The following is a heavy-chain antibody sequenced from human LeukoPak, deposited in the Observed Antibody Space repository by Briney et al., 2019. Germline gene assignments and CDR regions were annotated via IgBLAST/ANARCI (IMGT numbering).Heavy chain of an antibody. V-gene: IGHV4-59*01. CDR2: IYYSGST. CDR3: ARDSHGALTTLDY. Sequence: SETLSLTCTVSGGSISSYYWSWIRQPPGKGLEWIGYIYYSGSTNYNPSLKSRVTISVDTSKNQFSLKLSSVTAADTAVYYCARDSHGALTTLDYWGQGTLVTVSS. CDR1: GGSISSYY. D-gene: IGHD4-11*01. J-gene: IGHJ4*02.